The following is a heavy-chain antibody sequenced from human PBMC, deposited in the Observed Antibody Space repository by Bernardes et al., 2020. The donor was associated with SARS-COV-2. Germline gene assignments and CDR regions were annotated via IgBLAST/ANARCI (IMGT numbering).Heavy chain of an antibody. Sequence: GGSLRLSCAASGFTFSSYAMSWVRQAPGKGLEWVSAISGSGGSTYYADSVKGRFTISSDNSKNTLYLQMNSLRAEDTAVYYCAKDFVGATSDYYYGMDVWGQGTTVTVSS. CDR3: AKDFVGATSDYYYGMDV. D-gene: IGHD1-26*01. CDR2: ISGSGGST. V-gene: IGHV3-23*01. J-gene: IGHJ6*02. CDR1: GFTFSSYA.